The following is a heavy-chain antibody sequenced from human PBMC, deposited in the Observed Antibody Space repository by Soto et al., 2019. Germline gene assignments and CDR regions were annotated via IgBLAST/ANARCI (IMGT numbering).Heavy chain of an antibody. Sequence: GGSLRLSCAASGFTFSSYGMHWVRQAPGKGLEWVAVISYDGSNKYYADSVKGRFTISRDNSKNTLYLQMNSLRAEDTAVYYCAKVAYGDYPPYYYYYMDVWGKGTTVTVSS. CDR2: ISYDGSNK. D-gene: IGHD4-17*01. CDR3: AKVAYGDYPPYYYYYMDV. J-gene: IGHJ6*03. CDR1: GFTFSSYG. V-gene: IGHV3-30*18.